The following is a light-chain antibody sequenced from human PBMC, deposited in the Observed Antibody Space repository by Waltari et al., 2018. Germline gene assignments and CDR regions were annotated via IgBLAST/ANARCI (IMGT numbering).Light chain of an antibody. CDR2: AAS. J-gene: IGKJ4*01. CDR3: QEIYSTPSLT. Sequence: DIQMTQSPSSLSASVGDRVTITCRASQNINSFLNWYQQKPGKAPKLLVYAASNLQSGVPSRFSVSGSGTDFTLTISSLQPADFATYYCQEIYSTPSLTFGGGTTVEIK. CDR1: QNINSF. V-gene: IGKV1-39*01.